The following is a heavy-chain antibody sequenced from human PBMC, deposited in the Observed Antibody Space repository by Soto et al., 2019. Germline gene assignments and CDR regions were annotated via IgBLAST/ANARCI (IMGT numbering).Heavy chain of an antibody. CDR1: GFTFESYG. CDR2: ISHEGVMK. J-gene: IGHJ6*02. Sequence: QVQLVESGGGVVQPGRSLRLSCTASGFTFESYGMHWVRQTPGKGLEWLAYISHEGVMKFYAGSVKGRFTISRDNSKNTLYLQLSSLRPDDTAVYDCAKREGQAWSRDHFYYYAMEVWGRGTTVTVSS. CDR3: AKREGQAWSRDHFYYYAMEV. D-gene: IGHD3-3*01. V-gene: IGHV3-30*18.